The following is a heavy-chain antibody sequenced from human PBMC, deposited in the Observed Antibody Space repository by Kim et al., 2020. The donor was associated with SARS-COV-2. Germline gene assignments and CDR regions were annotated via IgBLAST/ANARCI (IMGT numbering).Heavy chain of an antibody. D-gene: IGHD1-1*01. Sequence: ASVKVSCKASGYTFTSYAMHWVRQAPGQRLEWMGWINAGNGNTKYSQKFQGRVTITRDTSASTAYMELSSLRSEDTAVYYCARTGTTYWYFDLWGRGTLVTVSS. CDR3: ARTGTTYWYFDL. J-gene: IGHJ2*01. V-gene: IGHV1-3*01. CDR1: GYTFTSYA. CDR2: INAGNGNT.